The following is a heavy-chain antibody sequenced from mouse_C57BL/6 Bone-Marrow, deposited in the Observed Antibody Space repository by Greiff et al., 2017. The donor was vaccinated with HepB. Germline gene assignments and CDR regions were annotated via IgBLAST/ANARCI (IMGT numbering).Heavy chain of an antibody. D-gene: IGHD3-3*01. J-gene: IGHJ3*01. CDR3: ARVGSWGTWFAY. CDR1: GYAFSSSW. CDR2: IYPGDGDT. V-gene: IGHV1-82*01. Sequence: VKLMESGPELVKPGASVKISCKASGYAFSSSWMNWVKQRPGKGLEGIGRIYPGDGDTNYNGKFKGKATLTADKSSSTAYMQLSSLTSEDSAVYFCARVGSWGTWFAYWGQGTLVTVSA.